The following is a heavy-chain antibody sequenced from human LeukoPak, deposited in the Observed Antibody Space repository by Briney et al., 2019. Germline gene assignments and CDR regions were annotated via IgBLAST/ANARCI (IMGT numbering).Heavy chain of an antibody. V-gene: IGHV3-21*01. Sequence: GGSLRLSCAASGFTFSSYSMNWVRQAPGKGLEWVSSISSSSSYIYYADSVKGRFTISRDDAKNSLYLQMNSLRAEDTAVYYCARDGSGMTYYYGSGSSNEYYGMDVWGKGTTVTVSS. D-gene: IGHD3-10*01. CDR3: ARDGSGMTYYYGSGSSNEYYGMDV. CDR1: GFTFSSYS. J-gene: IGHJ6*04. CDR2: ISSSSSYI.